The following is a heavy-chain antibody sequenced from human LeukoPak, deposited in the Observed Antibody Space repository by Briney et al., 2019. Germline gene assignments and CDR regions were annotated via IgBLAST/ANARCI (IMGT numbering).Heavy chain of an antibody. CDR1: GYTFTSYW. V-gene: IGHV5-51*01. D-gene: IGHD1-26*01. J-gene: IGHJ3*02. CDR2: IYPGDSDT. CDR3: ARRGGSYYNAFDI. Sequence: ASVKVSCKASGYTFTSYWIGWVRQMPGKGLEWMGIIYPGDSDTRYSPSFQGQVTISADKSISTAYLQWSSLKASDTAMYYCARRGGSYYNAFDIWGQGTMVTVSS.